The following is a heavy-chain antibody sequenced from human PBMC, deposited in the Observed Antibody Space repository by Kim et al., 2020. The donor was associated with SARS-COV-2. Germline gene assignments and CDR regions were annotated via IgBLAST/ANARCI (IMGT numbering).Heavy chain of an antibody. V-gene: IGHV1-69*13. J-gene: IGHJ5*01. CDR3: VTSFSATSSSFDS. Sequence: SVKVSCKASGGTFSSYAVYWVRQAPGQGLEWMGGIIPIFGTSDYAQKFQGRVTITADESTNTAYVELNRLRSDDTAVYYCVTSFSATSSSFDSWGQGTLVTVSS. CDR2: IIPIFGTS. CDR1: GGTFSSYA. D-gene: IGHD6-13*01.